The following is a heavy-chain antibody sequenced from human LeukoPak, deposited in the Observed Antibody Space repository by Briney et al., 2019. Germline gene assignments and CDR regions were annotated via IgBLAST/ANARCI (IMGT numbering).Heavy chain of an antibody. V-gene: IGHV3-9*01. D-gene: IGHD3-3*01. J-gene: IGHJ4*02. CDR3: AKVESYDFWSGYPDY. CDR1: GFTFGDYA. Sequence: GGSLRLSCAASGFTFGDYAMHWVRQAPGKGLEWVSGISWNSDSIGYADSVKGRFTISRDNSKNTLYLQMNSLRAEDTAVYYCAKVESYDFWSGYPDYWGQGTLVTVSS. CDR2: ISWNSDSI.